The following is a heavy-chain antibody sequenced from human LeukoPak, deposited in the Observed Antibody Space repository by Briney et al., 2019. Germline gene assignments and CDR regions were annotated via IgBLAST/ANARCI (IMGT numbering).Heavy chain of an antibody. CDR2: ISGSGGST. CDR1: GFTFSSYA. V-gene: IGHV3-23*01. D-gene: IGHD3-22*01. CDR3: TTDSPYYYDSSGYRLYFDY. Sequence: PGGSLRLSCAASGFTFSSYAMSWVRQAPGKGLEWVSAISGSGGSTYYADSVKGRFTISRDNSKNTLYLQMNSLRAEDTAVYYCTTDSPYYYDSSGYRLYFDYWGQGTLVTVSS. J-gene: IGHJ4*02.